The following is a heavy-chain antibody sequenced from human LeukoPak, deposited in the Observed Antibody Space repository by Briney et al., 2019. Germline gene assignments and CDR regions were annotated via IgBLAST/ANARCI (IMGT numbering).Heavy chain of an antibody. D-gene: IGHD1-1*01. CDR3: ARDERRTGLDY. V-gene: IGHV4-34*01. Sequence: SETLSLTCAVYGGSFSGYYWSWIRQPPGKGLEWIGEINHSGSTNYNPSLKSRVTISVDTSKNQFSLKLSSVTAADTAVYYCARDERRTGLDYWGQGTLVTVSS. CDR1: GGSFSGYY. J-gene: IGHJ4*02. CDR2: INHSGST.